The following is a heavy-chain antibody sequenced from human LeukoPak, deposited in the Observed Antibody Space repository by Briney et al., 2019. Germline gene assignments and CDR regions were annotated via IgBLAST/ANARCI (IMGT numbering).Heavy chain of an antibody. CDR1: GFTFNNYA. J-gene: IGHJ3*02. V-gene: IGHV3-21*01. Sequence: GGSLRLSCAASGFTFNNYAMNWVRQAPGKGLEWVSSISSSSSYIYYADSVKGRFTISRDNAKNSLYLQMNSLRAEDTAVYYCARGAKIIQLWSPHAFDIWGRGTMVTVSS. CDR3: ARGAKIIQLWSPHAFDI. D-gene: IGHD5-18*01. CDR2: ISSSSSYI.